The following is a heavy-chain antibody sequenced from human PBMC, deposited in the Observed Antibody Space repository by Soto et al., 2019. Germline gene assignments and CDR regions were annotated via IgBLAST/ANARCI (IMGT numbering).Heavy chain of an antibody. D-gene: IGHD6-25*01. V-gene: IGHV1-69*06. Sequence: QEELVQSGAEMKKPGSSVNVSCNASEGTFSSYSITWVRQAPGQRLEWMGEIIPLLGTVNYAQKFQGRVTITGDRSTSTVYMGLSSLRSDDTAVYYCARDPVVRFGYMDVWGPGTKVTVSS. CDR2: IIPLLGTV. CDR1: EGTFSSYS. J-gene: IGHJ6*02. CDR3: ARDPVVRFGYMDV.